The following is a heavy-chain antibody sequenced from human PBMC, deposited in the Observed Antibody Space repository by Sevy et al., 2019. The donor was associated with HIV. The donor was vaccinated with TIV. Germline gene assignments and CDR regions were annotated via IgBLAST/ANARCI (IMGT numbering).Heavy chain of an antibody. CDR3: ARDPTGAAAAMSWFDP. CDR2: INPNSGCT. J-gene: IGHJ5*02. D-gene: IGHD2-2*01. Sequence: ASVKVSCKASGYTFTGYYIHWVRQAPGQGLEWMGWINPNSGCTNSAQKFQGRVTMTRDTSIKTAYMELSRLRSDDTAVYYCARDPTGAAAAMSWFDPWGQGTLVTVSS. CDR1: GYTFTGYY. V-gene: IGHV1-2*02.